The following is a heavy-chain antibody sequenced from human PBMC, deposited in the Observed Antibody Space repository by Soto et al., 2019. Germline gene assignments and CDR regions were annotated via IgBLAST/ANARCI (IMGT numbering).Heavy chain of an antibody. CDR2: IIPILGIA. Sequence: EASVKVSCKASGGTFSSYTISWVRQAPGQGLEWMGRIIPILGIANYAQKFQGRVTITADKSTSTAYMELSSLRSEDTAVYYCARDHEQPNPLYYYSDVDVWGKGTTVTVSS. D-gene: IGHD6-13*01. J-gene: IGHJ6*03. V-gene: IGHV1-69*04. CDR1: GGTFSSYT. CDR3: ARDHEQPNPLYYYSDVDV.